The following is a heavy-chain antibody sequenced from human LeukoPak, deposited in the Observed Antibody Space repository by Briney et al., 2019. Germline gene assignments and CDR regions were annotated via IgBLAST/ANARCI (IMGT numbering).Heavy chain of an antibody. D-gene: IGHD6-19*01. J-gene: IGHJ4*02. V-gene: IGHV3-48*03. CDR3: ARVYSSGWSY. CDR1: GFTFAIYA. CDR2: ISSSGSTI. Sequence: GGSLRLSCAASGFTFAIYAMNWVRQAPGKGLEWVSYISSSGSTIYYADSVKGRFTISRDNAKKSLYLQMNSLRAEDTAVYYCARVYSSGWSYWGQGTLVTVSS.